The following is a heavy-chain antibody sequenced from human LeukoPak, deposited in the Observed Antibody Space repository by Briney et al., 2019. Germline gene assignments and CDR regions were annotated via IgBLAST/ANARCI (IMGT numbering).Heavy chain of an antibody. CDR1: GGTFSSYA. Sequence: SVKVSCKASGGTFSSYAISWVRQAPGQGLEWMGGIIPIFGTANYAQKFQGRVTITADKSTSTAYMELSSLRAEDTAVYYCARYVIVDRTNAFDIWGQGTMVTVSS. J-gene: IGHJ3*02. V-gene: IGHV1-69*06. CDR3: ARYVIVDRTNAFDI. CDR2: IIPIFGTA. D-gene: IGHD1-26*01.